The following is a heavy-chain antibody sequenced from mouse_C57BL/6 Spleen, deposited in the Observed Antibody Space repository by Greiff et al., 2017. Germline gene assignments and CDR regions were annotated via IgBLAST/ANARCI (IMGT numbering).Heavy chain of an antibody. CDR1: GYAFSSYW. V-gene: IGHV1-80*01. CDR3: ARGGMGGAMDY. CDR2: IYPGDGDT. Sequence: QVQLQQSGAELVKPGASVKISCKASGYAFSSYWMNWVKQRPGKGLEWIGQIYPGDGDTNYNGKFKGKATLTADKSSSTAYMQLSSLTSEDSAVYFCARGGMGGAMDYWGQGTSVTVSS. D-gene: IGHD2-3*01. J-gene: IGHJ4*01.